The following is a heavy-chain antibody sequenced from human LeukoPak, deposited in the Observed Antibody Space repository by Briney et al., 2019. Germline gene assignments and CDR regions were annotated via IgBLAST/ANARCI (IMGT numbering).Heavy chain of an antibody. D-gene: IGHD3-3*01. Sequence: PGGSLRLSCAVAGFGFSSYSMVWVRQAPGKGLEWVSSISSSSSYMFYANSVKGRFTISRDNAKNSVYLQMNSLRADDTAVYFCARLDDFGRIFGYWGQGTLVTVSS. J-gene: IGHJ4*02. CDR2: ISSSSSYM. CDR1: GFGFSSYS. CDR3: ARLDDFGRIFGY. V-gene: IGHV3-21*06.